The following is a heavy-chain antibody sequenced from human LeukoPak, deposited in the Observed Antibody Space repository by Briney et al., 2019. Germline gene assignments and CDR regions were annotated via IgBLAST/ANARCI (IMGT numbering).Heavy chain of an antibody. CDR1: GFTFSSYA. V-gene: IGHV3-30*04. J-gene: IGHJ4*02. Sequence: GRSLRLSCAASGFTFSSYAMHWVRQAPGKGLEWVAVISYDGSNKYYADSVKGRFTISRDNSKNTLYLQMNSLRAEDTAVYYCACHRLAAAKKGYFDYWGQGTLVTVSS. CDR2: ISYDGSNK. CDR3: ACHRLAAAKKGYFDY. D-gene: IGHD6-25*01.